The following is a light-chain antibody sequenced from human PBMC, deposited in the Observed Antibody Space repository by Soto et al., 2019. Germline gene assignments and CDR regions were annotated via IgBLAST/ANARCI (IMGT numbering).Light chain of an antibody. CDR3: LQHNSYPWT. J-gene: IGKJ1*01. V-gene: IGKV1-17*01. Sequence: DIQMTQSPSSLSASVGDRVTITCRASQGIRNELGWYQHKPGKAPRRLIYAASTLQSGVPSRFSASGSGTEFTLTITSLQPEDFATYYCLQHNSYPWTFGQGTKVDIK. CDR1: QGIRNE. CDR2: AAS.